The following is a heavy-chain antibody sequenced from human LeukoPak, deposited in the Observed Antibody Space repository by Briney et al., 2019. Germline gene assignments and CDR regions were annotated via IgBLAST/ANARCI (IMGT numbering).Heavy chain of an antibody. CDR2: IYYSGNT. CDR3: ARHYKSTRTTVFDY. CDR1: GGSISSSNW. J-gene: IGHJ4*02. Sequence: SETLSLTCAVSGGSISSSNWWSWVRQPPGKGLEWIGSIYYSGNTYQNPSLKSRVTISVDTSKNQYSLRLSSVTAADTAVYYCARHYKSTRTTVFDYWGRGTLVTVSS. D-gene: IGHD4-11*01. V-gene: IGHV4-4*02.